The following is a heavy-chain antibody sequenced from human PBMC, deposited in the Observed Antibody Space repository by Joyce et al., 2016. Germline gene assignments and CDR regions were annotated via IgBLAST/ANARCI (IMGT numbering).Heavy chain of an antibody. CDR1: GFTFHSFA. CDR2: ISHDAERQ. CDR3: AKGALADQLLPPADL. D-gene: IGHD1-1*01. J-gene: IGHJ1*01. Sequence: QFQLVEYGGRVVQPGRSLRLSCSASGFTFHSFAMNWVRQAPGKGLEWVAVISHDAERQFYGESSKGRFTISRDNYKNTLDLQMNSLRVEDTAVYYCAKGALADQLLPPADLWGQGTLVTVSS. V-gene: IGHV3-30*07.